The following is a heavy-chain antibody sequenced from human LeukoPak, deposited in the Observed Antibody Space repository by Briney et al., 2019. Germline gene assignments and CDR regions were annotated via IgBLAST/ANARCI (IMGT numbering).Heavy chain of an antibody. CDR1: GFTSSNAW. D-gene: IGHD1-26*01. V-gene: IGHV3-15*01. J-gene: IGHJ4*02. Sequence: GRSLRLSCAASGFTSSNAWMSWVRQAPGKGLEWVGRIKSKTDGGTTDYAAPVKGRFTISRDDSKNTLYLQMNSLRAEDTAVYYCAKDHSGSYYFLDYWGQGTLVTVSS. CDR2: IKSKTDGGTT. CDR3: AKDHSGSYYFLDY.